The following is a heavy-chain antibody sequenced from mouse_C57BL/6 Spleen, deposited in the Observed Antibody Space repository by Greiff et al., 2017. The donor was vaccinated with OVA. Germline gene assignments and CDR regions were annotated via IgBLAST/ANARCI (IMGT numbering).Heavy chain of an antibody. CDR1: GYTFTSYW. V-gene: IGHV1-69*01. J-gene: IGHJ4*01. D-gene: IGHD1-1*01. CDR3: ARYYYYGSSYEGYYAMDY. Sequence: QVQLQQPGAELVMPGASVKLSCKASGYTFTSYWMHWVKQRPGQGLEWIGEIDPSDSYTHYNQKFKGKSTLTVDKSSSTAYMQLSSLTSEDSAVYYCARYYYYGSSYEGYYAMDYWGQGTSVTVSS. CDR2: IDPSDSYT.